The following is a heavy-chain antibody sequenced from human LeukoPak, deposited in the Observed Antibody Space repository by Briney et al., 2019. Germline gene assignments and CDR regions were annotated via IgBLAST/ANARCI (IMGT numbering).Heavy chain of an antibody. V-gene: IGHV4-4*07. CDR1: GGSISSYY. D-gene: IGHD4-17*01. Sequence: PSETLSLTCTVSGGSISSYYWSWIRQPAGKGLEWIGRIYTSGSTNYNPPLKSRVTMSVDTSKNQFSLKLSSVTAADTAVYYCAAVTKIGHYFDYWGQGTLVTVSS. CDR2: IYTSGST. CDR3: AAVTKIGHYFDY. J-gene: IGHJ4*02.